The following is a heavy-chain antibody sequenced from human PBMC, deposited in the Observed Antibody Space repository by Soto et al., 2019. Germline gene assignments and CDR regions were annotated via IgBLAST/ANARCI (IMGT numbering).Heavy chain of an antibody. V-gene: IGHV3-11*01. Sequence: QVHLVESGGDVVKPGGSLRLSCAASGFTLGDNAMTWIRQAPGKGLEWISLITTDGDVHYADSVKGRFSISRDTAKTSLFLQMSSLRVDDTAVYYCARVTGTIDYWGQGVLVTVSS. CDR2: ITTDGDV. J-gene: IGHJ4*02. D-gene: IGHD1-1*01. CDR3: ARVTGTIDY. CDR1: GFTLGDNA.